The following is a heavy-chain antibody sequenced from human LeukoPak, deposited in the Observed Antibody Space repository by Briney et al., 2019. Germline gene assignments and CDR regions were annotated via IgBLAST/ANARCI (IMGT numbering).Heavy chain of an antibody. J-gene: IGHJ4*02. CDR2: ISHSGDT. V-gene: IGHV4-34*01. D-gene: IGHD4-23*01. Sequence: NPSETLSLTCAVYGGSFSDSCWSWIRQPPGEGLEWVGEISHSGDTNYNPSLKSRVTISLGAAKNQFSLNLSSVTAADTAVYYCARGSNSVAYWGQGTLVTVSS. CDR1: GGSFSDSC. CDR3: ARGSNSVAY.